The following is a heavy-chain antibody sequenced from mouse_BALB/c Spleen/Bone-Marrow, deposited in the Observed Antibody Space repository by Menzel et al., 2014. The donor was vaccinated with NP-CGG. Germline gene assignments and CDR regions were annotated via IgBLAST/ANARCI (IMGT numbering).Heavy chain of an antibody. CDR1: GYTFTGYV. V-gene: IGHV1-81*01. CDR2: IYPGSGSI. Sequence: QVQLQQSGPELVKPGASVKMSCKASGYTFTGYVISWVKQRTGQGLEWIGEIYPGSGSIYYNEKFKGKATLTADKSSNTAYMQLSSLTSEDSAVYFCAGELRFGYWGRGTLVTVSA. CDR3: AGELRFGY. J-gene: IGHJ3*01.